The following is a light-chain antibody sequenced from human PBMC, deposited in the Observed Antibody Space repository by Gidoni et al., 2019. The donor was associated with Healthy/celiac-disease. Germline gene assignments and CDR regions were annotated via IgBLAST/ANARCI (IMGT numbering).Light chain of an antibody. V-gene: IGLV2-14*01. J-gene: IGLJ2*01. CDR1: SRDVGGYNY. CDR3: SSYTSWDVV. CDR2: EVS. Sequence: QSALTQPASVSGSPGQSITISCTGTSRDVGGYNYVSWYQQHPCKAPKLMIYEVSNRPSGVSNRFSGSKSCNTASLTISGLQAEDEADYYCSSYTSWDVVFGGGTKLTVL.